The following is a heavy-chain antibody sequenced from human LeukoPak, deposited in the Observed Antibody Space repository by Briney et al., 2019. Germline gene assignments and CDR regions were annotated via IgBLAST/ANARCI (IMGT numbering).Heavy chain of an antibody. J-gene: IGHJ3*02. CDR3: ARGNYDSSGYYYAHAFDI. V-gene: IGHV4-31*03. CDR1: GGSFSSGGYY. CDR2: IYYSGST. D-gene: IGHD3-22*01. Sequence: SETLSLTCTVSGGSFSSGGYYWSRVRRHPGKGLEWIGYIYYSGSTYYNPSLKSRVTISVDTSKNQFSLKLSSVTAADTAVYYCARGNYDSSGYYYAHAFDIWGQGTMVTVSS.